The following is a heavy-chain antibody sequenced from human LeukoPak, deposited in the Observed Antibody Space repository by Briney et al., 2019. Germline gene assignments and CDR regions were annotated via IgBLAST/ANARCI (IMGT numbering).Heavy chain of an antibody. CDR3: ARDYSSSWTNWFDP. V-gene: IGHV4-59*01. J-gene: IGHJ5*02. CDR1: GGSISSYY. D-gene: IGHD6-13*01. Sequence: SETLSLTCTVSGGSISSYYWSWIRQPPGKGLEWIGYIYYSGSTNYNPSLKSRVTISVDTSKNQFSLKLSSVTAADTAVYYCARDYSSSWTNWFDPWGQGTPVTVSS. CDR2: IYYSGST.